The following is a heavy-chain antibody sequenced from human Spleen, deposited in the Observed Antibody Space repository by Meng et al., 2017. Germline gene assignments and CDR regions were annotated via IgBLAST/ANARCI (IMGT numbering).Heavy chain of an antibody. CDR1: GFTFTTSG. J-gene: IGHJ4*02. V-gene: IGHV3-23*04. D-gene: IGHD4-17*01. CDR3: AKDYGVNY. Sequence: VQLVESGGGLVQPGGSMRLSCAASGFTFTTSGMSWVRQAPGKGLEWVSSISYSGDSTYYADSVKGRFTISRDDSKNTVYLQMNSLRAEDTAVYYCAKDYGVNYWGQGALVTVSS. CDR2: ISYSGDST.